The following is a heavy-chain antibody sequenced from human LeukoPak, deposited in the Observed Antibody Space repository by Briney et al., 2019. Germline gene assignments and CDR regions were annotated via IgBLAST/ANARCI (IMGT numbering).Heavy chain of an antibody. Sequence: SETLSLTCTVSGGSINNYYWSWIRQPAGEGLEWIGRIYSSGSTNYNPSLKSRVTISVDTSRNQSSLKLSSVTAADTAVYYCARHAELYYDSSGHPAFDIWGQGTMVTVSS. D-gene: IGHD3-22*01. CDR3: ARHAELYYDSSGHPAFDI. V-gene: IGHV4-4*07. CDR1: GGSINNYY. CDR2: IYSSGST. J-gene: IGHJ3*02.